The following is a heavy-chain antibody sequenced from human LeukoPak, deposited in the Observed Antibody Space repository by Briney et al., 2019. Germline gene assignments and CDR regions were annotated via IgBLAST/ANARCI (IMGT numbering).Heavy chain of an antibody. CDR3: ARTIREGSKVVGMDV. Sequence: GESLKISCKGSGYSFTSYWIGWVRQMPGKGLEWMGIIYPGDSDTRYSPSFQGQVTISADKSITTAYLQWSSLKASDTATYYCARTIREGSKVVGMDVWGQGTTVTVSS. CDR1: GYSFTSYW. D-gene: IGHD1-14*01. J-gene: IGHJ6*02. CDR2: IYPGDSDT. V-gene: IGHV5-51*01.